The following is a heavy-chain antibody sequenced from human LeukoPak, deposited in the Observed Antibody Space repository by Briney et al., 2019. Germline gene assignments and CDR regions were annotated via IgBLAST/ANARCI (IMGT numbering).Heavy chain of an antibody. Sequence: PGGSLRLSCVASGFTFSSNSMNWVRQAPGKGLEWVSSISSSSSYIYYADSVKGRFTISRDNAKNSLYLQMNSLRAEDTAVYYCARLRRGSGSPPLDVWGKGTTVTVSS. V-gene: IGHV3-21*01. J-gene: IGHJ6*04. D-gene: IGHD3-10*01. CDR2: ISSSSSYI. CDR1: GFTFSSNS. CDR3: ARLRRGSGSPPLDV.